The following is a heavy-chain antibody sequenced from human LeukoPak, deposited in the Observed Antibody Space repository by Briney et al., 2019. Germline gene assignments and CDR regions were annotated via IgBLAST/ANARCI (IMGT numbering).Heavy chain of an antibody. CDR3: ARDLPGSYYADY. V-gene: IGHV4-38-2*02. J-gene: IGHJ4*02. Sequence: SETLSLTCTVSGYSISSGYHWGWIRQPPGKGLEWIGSIYHSGSTYYKPSLKSRVTISVDTSKNQFSLKLSSVTAADTAVYYCARDLPGSYYADYWGQGTLVTVSS. CDR2: IYHSGST. D-gene: IGHD1-26*01. CDR1: GYSISSGYH.